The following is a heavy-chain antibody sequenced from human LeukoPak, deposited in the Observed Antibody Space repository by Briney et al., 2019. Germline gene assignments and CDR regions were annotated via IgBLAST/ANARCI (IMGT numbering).Heavy chain of an antibody. V-gene: IGHV4-4*02. Sequence: SETLSLTCAVSGGSIRSSNWWSWVRQPPGKGLEWIGEIYHGGNTNYNPSLKSRVTMSVDKSKNQFSLRLTSVTAADTAVYYCARESNYDSSGYYMDNWGQGTLVTVSS. D-gene: IGHD3-22*01. CDR2: IYHGGNT. CDR1: GGSIRSSNW. CDR3: ARESNYDSSGYYMDN. J-gene: IGHJ4*02.